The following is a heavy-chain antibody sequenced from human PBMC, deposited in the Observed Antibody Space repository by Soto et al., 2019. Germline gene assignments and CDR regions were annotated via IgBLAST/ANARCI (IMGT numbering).Heavy chain of an antibody. CDR2: IYPGDSDT. CDR1: GYSFTSYW. Sequence: GESLKISCKGSGYSFTSYWIGWVGQMPWKGLEWMGIIYPGDSDTRYSPSFQGQVTISADRSISTAYLQWSSLKASDTAMYYCARHGTTVTTGHYYGMDVWGQGTTVTVSS. J-gene: IGHJ6*02. CDR3: ARHGTTVTTGHYYGMDV. V-gene: IGHV5-51*01. D-gene: IGHD4-4*01.